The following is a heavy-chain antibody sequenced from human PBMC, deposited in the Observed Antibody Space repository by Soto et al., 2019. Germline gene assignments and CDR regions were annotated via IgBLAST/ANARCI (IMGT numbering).Heavy chain of an antibody. CDR1: GFTFNNYA. V-gene: IGHV3-23*01. Sequence: EVQLLESGGGLVQPGGSLRLSCAASGFTFNNYAMTWVRQAPGKGLECVSSTSGGGDTTSYADSVKGRFTVSRDGSKNTLYLQMSSLRVEDTALYYCAKGRGGSGSLTPRVDFWGQGTLVTVSS. CDR2: TSGGGDTT. D-gene: IGHD3-10*01. CDR3: AKGRGGSGSLTPRVDF. J-gene: IGHJ4*02.